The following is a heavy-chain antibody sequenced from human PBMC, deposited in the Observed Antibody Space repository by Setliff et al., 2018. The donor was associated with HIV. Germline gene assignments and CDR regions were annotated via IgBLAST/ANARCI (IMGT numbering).Heavy chain of an antibody. CDR1: GYTFPNYG. V-gene: IGHV1-18*01. D-gene: IGHD1-26*01. J-gene: IGHJ4*02. CDR2: ASAYNGLT. Sequence: GASVKVSCKASGYTFPNYGISWVRQAPGQGLEWMGWASAYNGLTNYAQNLQGRVTMTTDTSSTTAFLELRSLRSDDTAMYYCARDRRYSGTYHIDYWGQGTRVTVSS. CDR3: ARDRRYSGTYHIDY.